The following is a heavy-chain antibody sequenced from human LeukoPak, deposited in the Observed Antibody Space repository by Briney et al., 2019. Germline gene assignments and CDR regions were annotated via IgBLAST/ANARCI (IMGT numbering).Heavy chain of an antibody. CDR2: ISSSGSTI. V-gene: IGHV3-48*03. CDR1: GFTFSSYE. Sequence: PGGSLRLSCAASGFTFSSYEMNWVRQAPGKGLEWVSYISSSGSTIYYAGSVKGRFTISRDNAKNSLYLQMNSLRAEDTAVYYCARGRRYYDILTGYRDFDYWGQGTLVTVSS. J-gene: IGHJ4*02. D-gene: IGHD3-9*01. CDR3: ARGRRYYDILTGYRDFDY.